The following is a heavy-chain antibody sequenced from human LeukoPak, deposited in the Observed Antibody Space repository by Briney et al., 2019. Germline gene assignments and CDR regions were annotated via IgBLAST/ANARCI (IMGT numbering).Heavy chain of an antibody. Sequence: SETLSLTCTVSGGSISSSSYYWGWIRQPPGKGLEWIGNIYYSGSTYYNPSLKSRVTISVDTSKNHFSLRLSSVTAADTAVYYCARGSRDSGWDFDYWGQGTLVTVSS. CDR2: IYYSGST. D-gene: IGHD6-19*01. CDR1: GGSISSSSYY. V-gene: IGHV4-39*02. CDR3: ARGSRDSGWDFDY. J-gene: IGHJ4*02.